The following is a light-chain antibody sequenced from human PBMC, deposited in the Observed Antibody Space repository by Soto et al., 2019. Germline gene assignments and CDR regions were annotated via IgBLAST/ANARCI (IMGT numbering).Light chain of an antibody. Sequence: EVVLTPSPGTLSLSPVERATLSCRASQSVSSSYLGWYQQKPGQAPRLLIYGASSRATGIPDRFSGSGSGTDFTLTISRLEPEDFAVYYCQQYGSSPWTFGQGTNVDIK. J-gene: IGKJ1*01. CDR1: QSVSSSY. CDR2: GAS. CDR3: QQYGSSPWT. V-gene: IGKV3-20*01.